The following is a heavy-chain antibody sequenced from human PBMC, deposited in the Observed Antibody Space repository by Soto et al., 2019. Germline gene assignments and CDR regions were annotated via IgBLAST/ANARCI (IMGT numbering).Heavy chain of an antibody. CDR3: ARADYCGGDCYYVGWFDP. J-gene: IGHJ5*02. D-gene: IGHD2-21*02. CDR1: GYSFSAYG. V-gene: IGHV1-18*01. Sequence: ASVKVSCKASGYSFSAYGIIWVRQAPGQGLEWMGWISGYNGNTNYAQKLQGRVTMTTDTSTSTAYMELRSLRSDDTAVYYCARADYCGGDCYYVGWFDPWGQGTLVTVSS. CDR2: ISGYNGNT.